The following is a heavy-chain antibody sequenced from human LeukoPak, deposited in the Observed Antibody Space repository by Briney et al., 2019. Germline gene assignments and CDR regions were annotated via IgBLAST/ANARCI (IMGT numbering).Heavy chain of an antibody. CDR3: ARGRYCSGGSCQRLDY. J-gene: IGHJ4*02. V-gene: IGHV3-7*01. CDR2: IKQDGSEK. D-gene: IGHD2-15*01. Sequence: GGSLRLSCAVSGFTFSGYWMTWVRQAPGKGLEWVANIKQDGSEKYYVDSMKGRFTISKDNAENSLYLQMNSLRAEDTAVYYCARGRYCSGGSCQRLDYWGQGTLVTVSS. CDR1: GFTFSGYW.